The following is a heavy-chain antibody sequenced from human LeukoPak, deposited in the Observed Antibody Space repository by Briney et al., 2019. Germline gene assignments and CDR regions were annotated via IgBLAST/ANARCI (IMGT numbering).Heavy chain of an antibody. V-gene: IGHV3-23*01. CDR1: GFTFNTYG. Sequence: PGGTLRLSCAASGFTFNTYGMSWVRQAPGKGLERVSTISGSGGGTYYADSVKGRFTISRDNSKNTLYLQMNSLRAEDTAVYYCAKYTAMDSEPFDYWGQGTLVTVSS. CDR3: AKYTAMDSEPFDY. CDR2: ISGSGGGT. D-gene: IGHD5-18*01. J-gene: IGHJ4*02.